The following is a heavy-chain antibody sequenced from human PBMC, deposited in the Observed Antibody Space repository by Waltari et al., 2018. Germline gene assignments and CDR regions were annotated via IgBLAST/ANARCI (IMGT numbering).Heavy chain of an antibody. Sequence: DVQLVETGGGLIQPGGSLRLSCAASGFIVNNYYMTWVRQAPGKGLEWVSVIYSGGPTYYADSVKGRFTISRDNSKNTLYLQMNNLRADDTAVYFCARSTIENIRDGLEYWGQGALVTVSS. CDR3: ARSTIENIRDGLEY. V-gene: IGHV3-53*02. CDR2: IYSGGPT. J-gene: IGHJ4*02. CDR1: GFIVNNYY. D-gene: IGHD3-3*02.